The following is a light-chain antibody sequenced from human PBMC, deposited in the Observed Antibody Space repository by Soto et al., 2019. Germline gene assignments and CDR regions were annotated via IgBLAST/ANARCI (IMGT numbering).Light chain of an antibody. Sequence: QSALTQPASVSGSPGQSITISCTGTSSKVGAYNYVSWYQQHPGKVPKLMIYHVSNRPSGVSNRFSGSKSGDTASLTISGLQAEDEAEYYCSSYTTSSTVLFGGGTKLTVL. CDR1: SSKVGAYNY. V-gene: IGLV2-14*03. CDR3: SSYTTSSTVL. J-gene: IGLJ2*01. CDR2: HVS.